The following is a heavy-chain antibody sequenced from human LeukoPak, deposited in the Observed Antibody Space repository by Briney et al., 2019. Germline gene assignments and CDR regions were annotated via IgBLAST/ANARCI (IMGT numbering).Heavy chain of an antibody. CDR3: AREDGYSYGSYFDY. Sequence: GASVKVSCKASGGTFSSYAISWVRQAPGQGLEWMGGIIPIFGTANYAQKFQGRVTITADESTSTAYMELSSLRSEDTAVYYCAREDGYSYGSYFDYWGQGTLVTVSS. D-gene: IGHD5-18*01. CDR2: IIPIFGTA. J-gene: IGHJ4*02. V-gene: IGHV1-69*13. CDR1: GGTFSSYA.